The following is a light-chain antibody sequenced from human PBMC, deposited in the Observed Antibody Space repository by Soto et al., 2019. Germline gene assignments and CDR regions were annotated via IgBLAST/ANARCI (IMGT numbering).Light chain of an antibody. CDR1: QSVSSSF. CDR2: GAS. Sequence: DIVLTQSPGALSLSPGERATLSCRASQSVSSSFLAWYQQKPGQAPRLLIYGASSRATGIPDRFSGSGSGTDFTLTISGLEPEDCAVYYCQQYGSSPRTFGQGAKVEIK. J-gene: IGKJ1*01. V-gene: IGKV3-20*01. CDR3: QQYGSSPRT.